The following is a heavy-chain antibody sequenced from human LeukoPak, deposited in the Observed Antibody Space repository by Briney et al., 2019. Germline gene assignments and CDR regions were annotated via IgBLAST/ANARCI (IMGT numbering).Heavy chain of an antibody. J-gene: IGHJ4*02. V-gene: IGHV3-48*01. D-gene: IGHD2-15*01. CDR1: GSTFSAYS. CDR2: ISSTSSTI. Sequence: SGGSLRLSCAASGSTFSAYSMNWVRQAPGKGLEWVSYISSTSSTIYYADSVKGRFAISRDNAQNSLYLQMNSLRAEDTAVYYCASGYCSGGSCYSGWGQGTLVTVSS. CDR3: ASGYCSGGSCYSG.